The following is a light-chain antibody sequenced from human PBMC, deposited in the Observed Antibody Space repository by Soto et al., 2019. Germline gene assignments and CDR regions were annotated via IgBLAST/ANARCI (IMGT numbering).Light chain of an antibody. CDR2: DAS. CDR3: QHRYNWPLT. V-gene: IGKV3-11*01. J-gene: IGKJ1*01. Sequence: EIVLTQSPATLSLSPGERATLSCRASQSLSSYLAWYQHKPGQVPRLLIYDASSRATGIPARFSGSGSGTDFTLTISSLEPEDFAVYYCQHRYNWPLTFGQGTKVEVK. CDR1: QSLSSY.